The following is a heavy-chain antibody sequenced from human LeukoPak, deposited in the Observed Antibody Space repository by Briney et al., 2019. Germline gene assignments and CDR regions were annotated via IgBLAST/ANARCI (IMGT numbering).Heavy chain of an antibody. D-gene: IGHD3-10*01. V-gene: IGHV4-39*07. CDR3: ARDPKSLRGVMYYFDY. J-gene: IGHJ4*02. Sequence: SETLSLTCTVSGGSISSSSYYWVWIRQPPGKGLEWIGSIYYSGSTYYNPSLKSRVTISVDTSKNQFSLKLSSVTAADTAVYYCARDPKSLRGVMYYFDYWGQGTLVTVSS. CDR2: IYYSGST. CDR1: GGSISSSSYY.